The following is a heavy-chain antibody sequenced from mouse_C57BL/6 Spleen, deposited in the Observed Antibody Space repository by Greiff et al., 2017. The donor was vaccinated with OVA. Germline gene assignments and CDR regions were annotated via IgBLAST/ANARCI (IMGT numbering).Heavy chain of an antibody. V-gene: IGHV5-17*01. CDR3: AISSAMDY. CDR2: ISSGSSTI. Sequence: DVKLVESGGGLVKPGGSLKLSCAASGFTFSDYGMHWVRQAPEKGLEWVAYISSGSSTIYYADTVKGRFTISRDNAKNTLFLQMTSLRSEDTAMYYCAISSAMDYWGQGTSVTVSS. CDR1: GFTFSDYG. J-gene: IGHJ4*01.